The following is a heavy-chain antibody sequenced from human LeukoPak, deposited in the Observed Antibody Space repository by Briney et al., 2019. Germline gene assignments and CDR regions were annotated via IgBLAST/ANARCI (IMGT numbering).Heavy chain of an antibody. CDR1: GFTFSSYS. V-gene: IGHV3-48*01. Sequence: GGSLRLSCAASGFTFSSYSMNWVRQAPGKGLEWVSYVSSSSSTIYYADSVKARFIISRDNSKNTVYLQMNSLRAEDTAVYYCARDFSTYYDSGSFYGDSCFDYWGQGILVTVSS. CDR2: VSSSSSTI. CDR3: ARDFSTYYDSGSFYGDSCFDY. J-gene: IGHJ4*02. D-gene: IGHD3-22*01.